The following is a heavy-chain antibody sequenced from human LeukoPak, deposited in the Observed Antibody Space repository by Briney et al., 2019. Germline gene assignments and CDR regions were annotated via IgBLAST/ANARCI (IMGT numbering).Heavy chain of an antibody. J-gene: IGHJ5*02. Sequence: SETLSLTCTVSGGSISSSSYYWGWIRQPPGKGLEWIGSIYYSGSTYYNPSLKSRVTISVDTSKNQFSLKLSSVTAADTAVYYCARVKGAYNWFDPWGQGTLVTVSS. CDR2: IYYSGST. D-gene: IGHD3-16*01. V-gene: IGHV4-39*07. CDR3: ARVKGAYNWFDP. CDR1: GGSISSSSYY.